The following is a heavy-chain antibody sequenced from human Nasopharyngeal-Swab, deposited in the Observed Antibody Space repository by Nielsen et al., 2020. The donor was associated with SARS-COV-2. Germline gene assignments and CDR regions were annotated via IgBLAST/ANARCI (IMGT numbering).Heavy chain of an antibody. CDR2: ISAYNGNT. D-gene: IGHD6-13*01. CDR1: GYTFTSYG. J-gene: IGHJ6*03. CDR3: ASSSSGYSSSWYYYYYMDV. V-gene: IGHV1-18*04. Sequence: ASVKAPCKASGYTFTSYGISLARQAPGQGLEWMGWISAYNGNTTYAQKLQGRVTMTADTSTSTAYMELRSLRSDDTAVYYCASSSSGYSSSWYYYYYMDVWGKGTTVTVSS.